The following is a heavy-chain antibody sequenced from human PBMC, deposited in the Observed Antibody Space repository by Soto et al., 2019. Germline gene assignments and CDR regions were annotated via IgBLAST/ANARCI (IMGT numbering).Heavy chain of an antibody. CDR2: ISSSASYM. J-gene: IGHJ4*02. CDR3: ARECVDTVTSITIPFDY. CDR1: GFTFSRCD. D-gene: IGHD5-12*01. V-gene: IGHV3-21*02. Sequence: EVQLLQSGGGLVKPGGSLRLSCATSGFTFSRCDMNWVRQAPGKGLGWVSFISSSASYMYYADSVKGRFTISRDNSKKSLYLQMNSLRADDTAVYYCARECVDTVTSITIPFDYWGQGALVTVSS.